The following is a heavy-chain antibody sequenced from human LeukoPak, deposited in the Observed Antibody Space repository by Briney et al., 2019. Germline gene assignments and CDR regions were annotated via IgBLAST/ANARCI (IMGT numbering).Heavy chain of an antibody. CDR2: IYYSGST. CDR1: GASISSYY. D-gene: IGHD6-19*01. V-gene: IGHV4-59*08. Sequence: PSETLSLTCTVSGASISSYYWSWIRQPPGKGLGWIAYIYYSGSTNYNPSLKSRITRSVDTSKNQFSLKLSSVTAADTAVYYCARQRRDSTGWYYDYWGQGSLVTVSS. CDR3: ARQRRDSTGWYYDY. J-gene: IGHJ4*02.